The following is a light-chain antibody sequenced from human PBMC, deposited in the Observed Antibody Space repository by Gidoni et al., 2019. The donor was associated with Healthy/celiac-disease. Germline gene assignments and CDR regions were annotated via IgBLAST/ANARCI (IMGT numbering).Light chain of an antibody. CDR3: QQRSKWLYA. CDR2: DAC. CDR1: QSVISY. J-gene: IGKJ2*01. V-gene: IGKV3-11*01. Sequence: EIVLTPSPATLSLSPGVRATLSCRASQSVISYLAWYQQKPGQAPRLLIYDACNRATGSPARFSDNESGKDFTLTISSLEHEYFADYYYQQRSKWLYAFGQGTKLEIK.